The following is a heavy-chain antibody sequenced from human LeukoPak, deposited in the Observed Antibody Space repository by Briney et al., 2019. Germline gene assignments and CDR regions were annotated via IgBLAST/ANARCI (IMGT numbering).Heavy chain of an antibody. CDR1: GGSFSGYY. D-gene: IGHD5-18*01. V-gene: IGHV4-34*01. J-gene: IGHJ4*02. Sequence: SETLSLTCAVYGGSFSGYYWSWIRQPPGKGLEWIGEINRSGSTNYNPSLKSRVTISVDTSKNQFSLKLSSVTAADTAVYYCARQRGYSYGSHQATYYFAYWGQGTLVTVSS. CDR3: ARQRGYSYGSHQATYYFAY. CDR2: INRSGST.